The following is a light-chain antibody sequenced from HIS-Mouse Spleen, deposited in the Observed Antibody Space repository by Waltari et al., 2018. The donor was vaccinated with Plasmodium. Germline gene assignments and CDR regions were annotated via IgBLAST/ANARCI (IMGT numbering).Light chain of an antibody. CDR1: SSDVGGYNY. CDR3: SSYTSSSTHVV. J-gene: IGLJ2*01. V-gene: IGLV2-14*03. CDR2: DVS. Sequence: QSALTQPASVSGSPGQSITISCTGTSSDVGGYNYVSWYQQHPGKAPKLMIYDVSNRPAGVSNRSSGAKSGNTDSLTISGLQAEDEADYYCSSYTSSSTHVVFGGGTKLTVL.